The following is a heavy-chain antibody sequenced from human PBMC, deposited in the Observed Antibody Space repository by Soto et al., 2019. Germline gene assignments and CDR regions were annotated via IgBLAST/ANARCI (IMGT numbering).Heavy chain of an antibody. Sequence: ASVKVSCKASGYTCTSYYMHWVRQAPGQGLEWMGIINPSGGSTSYAQKFQGRVTMTRDTSTSTVYMELSSLRSEDTAVYYCARDLVGATISNYFDYWGQGTLVTVSS. D-gene: IGHD1-26*01. CDR3: ARDLVGATISNYFDY. J-gene: IGHJ4*02. CDR1: GYTCTSYY. CDR2: INPSGGST. V-gene: IGHV1-46*01.